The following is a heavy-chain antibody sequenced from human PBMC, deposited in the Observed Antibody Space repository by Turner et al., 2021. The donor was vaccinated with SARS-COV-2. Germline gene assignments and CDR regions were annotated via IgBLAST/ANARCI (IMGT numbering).Heavy chain of an antibody. D-gene: IGHD3-10*01. CDR3: ARRGPFMALEF. V-gene: IGHV4-59*01. Sequence: QVHLQESGPGLVKPSETLSLTCNVSGGSINDYYWSWIRQPPGKGLEWIGFIYSSGRTYYSPSLKSRVTMSVDTSKKQFSLNLNSVTAADTAVYYCARRGPFMALEFWGQGILVTVSS. J-gene: IGHJ4*02. CDR2: IYSSGRT. CDR1: GGSINDYY.